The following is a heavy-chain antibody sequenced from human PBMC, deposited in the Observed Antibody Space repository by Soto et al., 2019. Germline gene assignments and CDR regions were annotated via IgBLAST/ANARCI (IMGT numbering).Heavy chain of an antibody. D-gene: IGHD3-22*01. Sequence: PGGSMRLSCAASGFTFSSYGMHWVRQDPGKGLEWVAIISYDGNYKHHADSVKGRFTISRDNSKNTLYLQMNSLRAEDTAVYYCGKVSTYYYDSTFDYWGQGTLVTVSS. CDR3: GKVSTYYYDSTFDY. CDR1: GFTFSSYG. J-gene: IGHJ4*02. V-gene: IGHV3-30*18. CDR2: ISYDGNYK.